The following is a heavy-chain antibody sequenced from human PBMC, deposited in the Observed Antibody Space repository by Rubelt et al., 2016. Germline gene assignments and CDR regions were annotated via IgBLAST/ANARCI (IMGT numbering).Heavy chain of an antibody. CDR1: GYTFTSYG. J-gene: IGHJ4*02. Sequence: VSCKASGYTFTSYGISWVRQAPGQGLEWMGWISAYNGNTNYAQKLQGRVTMTTDTSTSTAYMELRSLRSDDTAVYYCARDWSRAIVDGYCSSTSCLIDYWGQGTLVTVSS. CDR2: ISAYNGNT. D-gene: IGHD2-2*01. V-gene: IGHV1-18*01. CDR3: ARDWSRAIVDGYCSSTSCLIDY.